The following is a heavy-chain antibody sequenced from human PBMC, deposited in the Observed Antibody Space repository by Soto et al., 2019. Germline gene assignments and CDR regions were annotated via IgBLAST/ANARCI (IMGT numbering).Heavy chain of an antibody. CDR2: INSDGSNI. CDR1: GFTFTNYW. D-gene: IGHD4-17*01. CDR3: ASSATGLYGDYN. V-gene: IGHV3-74*01. J-gene: IGHJ4*02. Sequence: EVQLVESGGGLVQPGGSLKLSCAASGFTFTNYWIHWVRQAPGKGLVWVSRINSDGSNINYADFVKGRFTISRDNAKTTVYLTMNSLRAEDTAVYFCASSATGLYGDYNWGQGALVTVSS.